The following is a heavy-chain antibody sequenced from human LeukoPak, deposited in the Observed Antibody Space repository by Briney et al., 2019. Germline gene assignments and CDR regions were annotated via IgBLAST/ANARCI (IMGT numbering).Heavy chain of an antibody. Sequence: PSETLSLTCTVSGGSVSSGSYYWNWIRQPPGKVLEWIGYIYYSGSTNYNPSLKSRVTISVDTSKNQFSLKLSSVTAADTAVYYCARARYNWNYDYWGQGTLVTVSS. J-gene: IGHJ4*02. CDR1: GGSVSSGSYY. CDR2: IYYSGST. D-gene: IGHD1-7*01. V-gene: IGHV4-61*01. CDR3: ARARYNWNYDY.